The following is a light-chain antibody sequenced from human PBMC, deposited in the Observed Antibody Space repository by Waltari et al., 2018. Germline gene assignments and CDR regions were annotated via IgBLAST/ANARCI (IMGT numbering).Light chain of an antibody. Sequence: QLVLTQSPSASASLGASVKRTCTLSSGHSSHAVAWLPPRPEKGPRYLMKINRDGSHSKGDEIPDRFSGSSSGAERYLTISSLQSEDEADYFCQTGGHGTWVFGGGTKLTVL. J-gene: IGLJ3*02. V-gene: IGLV4-69*02. CDR1: SGHSSHA. CDR2: INRDGSH. CDR3: QTGGHGTWV.